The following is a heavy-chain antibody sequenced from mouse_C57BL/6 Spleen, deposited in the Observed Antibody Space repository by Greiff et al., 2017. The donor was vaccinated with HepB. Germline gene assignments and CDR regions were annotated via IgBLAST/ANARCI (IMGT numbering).Heavy chain of an antibody. V-gene: IGHV1-85*01. J-gene: IGHJ2*01. CDR1: GYTFTSYD. CDR2: IYPRDGST. CDR3: ARDGSSLY. Sequence: VQLQQSGPELVKPGASVKLSCKASGYTFTSYDINWVKQRPGQGLEWIGWIYPRDGSTKYNEKFKGTATLTVDTSSSTAYMELHSLTSEDSAVFFCARDGSSLYWGQGTTLTVSS. D-gene: IGHD1-1*01.